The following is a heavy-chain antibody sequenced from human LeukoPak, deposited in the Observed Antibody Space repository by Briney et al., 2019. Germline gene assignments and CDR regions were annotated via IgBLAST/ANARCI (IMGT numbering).Heavy chain of an antibody. CDR3: AREGSRGYSYGAIDY. CDR2: IYYSGST. Sequence: SETLSLTCTVSGGSISSYYWSWIRQPPGKGLEWIGYIYYSGSTNYNPTLKSRVTIPVDTSKNQFSLKLSSVTAADTAVYYCAREGSRGYSYGAIDYWGQGTLVTVSS. V-gene: IGHV4-59*12. D-gene: IGHD5-18*01. J-gene: IGHJ4*02. CDR1: GGSISSYY.